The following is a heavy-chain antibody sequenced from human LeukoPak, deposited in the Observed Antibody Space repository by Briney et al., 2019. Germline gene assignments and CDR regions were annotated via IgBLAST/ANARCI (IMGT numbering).Heavy chain of an antibody. J-gene: IGHJ4*02. CDR1: GFTFSSYA. V-gene: IGHV3-30*04. CDR2: ISYDGSNK. D-gene: IGHD6-13*01. CDR3: ARDHSSSGQLFDY. Sequence: GGSLRLSCAASGFTFSSYAMHWVRQAPGKGLEWVAVISYDGSNKYYADSVKGRFTISRDNSKNTLYLQMNSLRADDTAVYYCARDHSSSGQLFDYWGQGTPVTVSS.